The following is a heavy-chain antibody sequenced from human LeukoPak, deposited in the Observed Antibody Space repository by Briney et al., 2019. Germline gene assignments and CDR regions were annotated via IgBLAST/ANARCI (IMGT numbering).Heavy chain of an antibody. CDR1: GFTFSSYD. CDR3: ARGGAFGVIMEGSWFDP. V-gene: IGHV3-13*01. CDR2: ITNAGDT. D-gene: IGHD3-3*01. J-gene: IGHJ5*02. Sequence: GGSLRLSCAAAGFTFSSYDMHWVRQVIGKGLEWVSGITNAGDTYYPASVKGRFTISRENAKNSLYLQMNNLKTGDTAVYDCARGGAFGVIMEGSWFDPWGQGTQVTVSS.